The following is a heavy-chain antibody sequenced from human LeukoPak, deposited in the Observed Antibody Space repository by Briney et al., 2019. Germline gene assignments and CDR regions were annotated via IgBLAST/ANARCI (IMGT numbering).Heavy chain of an antibody. CDR2: ITDSGDTT. D-gene: IGHD1-26*01. V-gene: IGHV3-23*01. CDR3: AKDWGSGSYQPDAFDI. Sequence: PGGSLRLSCVASGFTFSSYSMNWVRQAPGKGLEWVSRITDSGDTTYYTDSVKGRFTISRDNSKNTLYLQMNSLRAEDTAVYYCAKDWGSGSYQPDAFDIWGQGTMVTVSS. J-gene: IGHJ3*02. CDR1: GFTFSSYS.